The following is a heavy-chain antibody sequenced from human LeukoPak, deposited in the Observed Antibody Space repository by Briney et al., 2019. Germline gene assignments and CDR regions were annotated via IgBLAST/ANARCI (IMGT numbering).Heavy chain of an antibody. CDR2: IKYDGSEK. CDR3: ARDPAYAGYDY. Sequence: GGSLRLSCAASGFTFSSYWMSWVRQAPGKGLEWVATIKYDGSEKAYVDSVKGRFTISKDNAKNSLYLQMNSLRAEDTAVYYCARDPAYAGYDYWGQGTLVTVSS. J-gene: IGHJ4*02. CDR1: GFTFSSYW. D-gene: IGHD2-2*01. V-gene: IGHV3-7*03.